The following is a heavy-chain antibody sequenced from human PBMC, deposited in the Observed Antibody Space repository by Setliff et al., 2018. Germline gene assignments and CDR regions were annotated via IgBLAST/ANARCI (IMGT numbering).Heavy chain of an antibody. CDR3: ARWGYYYGGNDY. Sequence: RASVKVSCKASGYTFTNHYIHWVRQAPGQGLEWMGVIHPSGDSTSYAQKFQGRVTMTRDTSTSTVYIELSSLTSEDTAVYYCARWGYYYGGNDYWGQGTLVTVSS. CDR1: GYTFTNHY. CDR2: IHPSGDST. D-gene: IGHD4-17*01. J-gene: IGHJ4*02. V-gene: IGHV1-46*01.